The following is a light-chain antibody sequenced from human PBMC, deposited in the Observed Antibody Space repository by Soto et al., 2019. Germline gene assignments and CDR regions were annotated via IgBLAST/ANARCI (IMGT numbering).Light chain of an antibody. Sequence: QSALTQPASVSGSPGQSITISCTGTSSDVGGYNYVSWYQQHPGKAPKLMIYEVSNRPSGVSNRFSDSKSGNTASLTISGLQAEDEADYYCSSYTASSTLVVFGGGTTLTVL. J-gene: IGLJ2*01. V-gene: IGLV2-14*01. CDR2: EVS. CDR1: SSDVGGYNY. CDR3: SSYTASSTLVV.